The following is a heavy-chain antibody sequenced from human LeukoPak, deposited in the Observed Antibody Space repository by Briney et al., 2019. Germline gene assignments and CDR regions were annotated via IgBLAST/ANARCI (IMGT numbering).Heavy chain of an antibody. CDR3: AKDLAGIAVAYFDY. CDR2: ISGSGGST. J-gene: IGHJ4*02. V-gene: IGHV3-23*01. D-gene: IGHD6-19*01. Sequence: GGSLRLSCAASGFTFTNYPMHWVRQAPGKGLEWVSAISGSGGSTYYADSVKGRFTISRDNSKNTLYLQMNSLRAEDTAVYYCAKDLAGIAVAYFDYWGQGTLVTVSS. CDR1: GFTFTNYP.